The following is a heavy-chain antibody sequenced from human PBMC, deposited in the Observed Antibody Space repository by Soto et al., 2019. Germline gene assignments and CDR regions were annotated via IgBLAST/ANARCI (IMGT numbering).Heavy chain of an antibody. CDR2: VSFDGKVT. Sequence: GGSLRLSCAASGVTCNSLSLHWVRQGPDKGLEWVAVVSFDGKVTYYADSVKGRFTVSRDNSKNSLYLQMNSLRDEDTAVYYCATESVDTAMDHRIGLAVWGQGTTVTGSS. CDR1: GVTCNSLS. CDR3: ATESVDTAMDHRIGLAV. V-gene: IGHV3-30*04. J-gene: IGHJ6*02. D-gene: IGHD5-18*01.